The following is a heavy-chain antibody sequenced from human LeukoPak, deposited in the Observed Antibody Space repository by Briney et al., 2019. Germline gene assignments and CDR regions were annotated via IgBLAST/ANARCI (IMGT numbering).Heavy chain of an antibody. Sequence: GGSLRLPCAASGFTFSIYSMNWVRQAPGKALEWVSSISSGSSYIYYADSVKGRFTISRDNVKNSLYLQMNSLRAEDTAVYYCARDEALGYWGQGTLVTVSS. CDR2: ISSGSSYI. D-gene: IGHD3-16*01. V-gene: IGHV3-21*01. CDR3: ARDEALGY. J-gene: IGHJ4*02. CDR1: GFTFSIYS.